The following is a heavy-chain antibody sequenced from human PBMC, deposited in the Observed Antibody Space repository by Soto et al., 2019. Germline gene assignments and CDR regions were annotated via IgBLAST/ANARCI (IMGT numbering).Heavy chain of an antibody. CDR3: TKHWGGPPYFYAMDV. CDR2: ISYDGSNK. Sequence: GGSLRLSCAASGFTFSSYGIHWVRQAPGKGLEWVAVISYDGSNKYYADSVKGRFTISGNHSKNTLYLQMNSPRADDTAIYYCTKHWGGPPYFYAMDVWGQGTSVTVSS. D-gene: IGHD7-27*01. CDR1: GFTFSSYG. J-gene: IGHJ6*02. V-gene: IGHV3-30*18.